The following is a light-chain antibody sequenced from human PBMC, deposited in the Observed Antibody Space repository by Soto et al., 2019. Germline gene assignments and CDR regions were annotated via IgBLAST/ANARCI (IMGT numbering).Light chain of an antibody. Sequence: EIVLTQSPGTLSLSPGERATLSCRASQSVSSNYLAWYQQKPGQAPRLLIYGASNRATGTPDRFSGSGSGTDFTLTIGRLEPEDFALYYCQQYGISLTLGGGTKVDIK. CDR3: QQYGISLT. J-gene: IGKJ4*01. V-gene: IGKV3-20*01. CDR1: QSVSSNY. CDR2: GAS.